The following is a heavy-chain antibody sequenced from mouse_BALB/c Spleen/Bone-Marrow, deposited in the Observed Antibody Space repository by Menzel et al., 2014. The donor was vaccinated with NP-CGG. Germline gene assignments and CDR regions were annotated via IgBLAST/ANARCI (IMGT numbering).Heavy chain of an antibody. V-gene: IGHV1-7*01. Sequence: AELAKPGASVKMSCKASGYTFISYWMHWVKQRPGQGLEWIGYINPSIGYTEYSQKFKGKATLTADKSSTTAYMQLSSLASEDSAVYYCARGGITTSPFAYWGQGTLVTVSA. CDR1: GYTFISYW. CDR2: INPSIGYT. D-gene: IGHD2-4*01. CDR3: ARGGITTSPFAY. J-gene: IGHJ3*01.